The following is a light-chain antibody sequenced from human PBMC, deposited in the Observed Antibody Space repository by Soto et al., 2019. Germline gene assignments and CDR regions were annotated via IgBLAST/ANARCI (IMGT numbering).Light chain of an antibody. Sequence: DIQMTQSPSSLSASVGDRITITCRASQNISSYLNWYQQKPGRAPKLLIYAASSLQSGVPSRFSGSGSGTDFSLTNSSLQPEDFATYYCQQSYTSPRFTFGQGTKLEI. CDR2: AAS. CDR3: QQSYTSPRFT. J-gene: IGKJ2*01. CDR1: QNISSY. V-gene: IGKV1-39*01.